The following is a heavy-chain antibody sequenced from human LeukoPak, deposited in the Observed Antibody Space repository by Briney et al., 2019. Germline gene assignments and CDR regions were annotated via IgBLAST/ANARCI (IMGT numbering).Heavy chain of an antibody. CDR3: ARRRGYSYGRNNYYFDY. CDR2: INRDGSEK. CDR1: GFNFSNYW. V-gene: IGHV3-7*03. J-gene: IGHJ4*02. D-gene: IGHD5-18*01. Sequence: QSGGSLRLSCAASGFNFSNYWMNWVRQTPGKGLEWVANINRDGSEKYYVDSVECQFTISRDNAKNSLFLQMNSLRVEDTAVYYCARRRGYSYGRNNYYFDYWGQGTLVTVSS.